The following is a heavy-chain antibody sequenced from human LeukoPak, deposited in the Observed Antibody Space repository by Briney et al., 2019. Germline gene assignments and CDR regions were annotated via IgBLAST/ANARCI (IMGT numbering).Heavy chain of an antibody. CDR2: ISTYNGNT. Sequence: ASVKVSCKGSGYNFDRYGVNWVRQAPGQGLEWVGWISTYNGNTFYAQKFEGRVSMTTDTSTNTVYMDLRSLRSDDTAVYYCARDLEHCRDIICSNSAYWGQGTLVTVSS. CDR1: GYNFDRYG. D-gene: IGHD1-7*01. J-gene: IGHJ4*02. CDR3: ARDLEHCRDIICSNSAY. V-gene: IGHV1-18*04.